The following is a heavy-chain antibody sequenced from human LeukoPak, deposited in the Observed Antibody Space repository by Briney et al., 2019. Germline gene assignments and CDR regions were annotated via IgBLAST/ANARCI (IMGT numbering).Heavy chain of an antibody. CDR3: AKDGDIAAADYYFDY. CDR2: ISYDGRDK. CDR1: GFTFGTYA. J-gene: IGHJ4*02. D-gene: IGHD6-13*01. V-gene: IGHV3-30*04. Sequence: GRSLRLSCAASGFTFGTYAIHWVRQAPGKGLEWVAVISYDGRDKHHADSVKGRFTISRDNSKNTLYLQMNSLRAEDTAVYYCAKDGDIAAADYYFDYWGQGTLVTVSS.